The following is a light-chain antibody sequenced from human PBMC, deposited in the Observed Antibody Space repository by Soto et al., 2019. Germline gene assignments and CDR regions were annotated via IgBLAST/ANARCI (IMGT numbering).Light chain of an antibody. CDR3: CSYAGSSTQV. Sequence: QSALTQPASVSGSPGQSITISCTGTRSDVGSYNLVSWYQQHPGKAPKLMIYEGSKRPSRFSNRFSGSKSGNTASLTISGLQAEDEADYYCCSYAGSSTQVFGTGTKLTVL. V-gene: IGLV2-23*01. CDR2: EGS. CDR1: RSDVGSYNL. J-gene: IGLJ1*01.